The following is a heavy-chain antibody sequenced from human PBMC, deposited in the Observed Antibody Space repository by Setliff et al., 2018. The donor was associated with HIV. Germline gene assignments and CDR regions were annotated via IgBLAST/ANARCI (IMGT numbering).Heavy chain of an antibody. D-gene: IGHD4-17*01. CDR1: GDSVSSASYY. CDR3: AAKKSGDYPFN. V-gene: IGHV4-61*01. Sequence: SETLSLTCTVSGDSVSSASYYWSWIRQPPGKGLEWIGYIYYSGTTKYNPSLKSRVTISVDTSKNQFSLKLSSVTAADTAVYYCAAKKSGDYPFNWGQGTLVTVSS. J-gene: IGHJ4*02. CDR2: IYYSGTT.